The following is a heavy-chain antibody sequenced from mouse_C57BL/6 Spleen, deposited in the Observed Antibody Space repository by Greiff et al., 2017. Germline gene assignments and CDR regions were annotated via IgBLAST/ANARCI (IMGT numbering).Heavy chain of an antibody. CDR3: ARKAYYSNYEAWFAY. V-gene: IGHV1-53*01. Sequence: QVQLQQPGTELVKPGASVKLSCKASGYTFTSYWMHWVKQRPGQGLEWIGNINPSNGGTNYNEKFKSKATLTVDKSSGTAYMQLSSLTSEDSAVYDCARKAYYSNYEAWFAYWGQGTLVTVSA. CDR1: GYTFTSYW. J-gene: IGHJ3*01. CDR2: INPSNGGT. D-gene: IGHD2-5*01.